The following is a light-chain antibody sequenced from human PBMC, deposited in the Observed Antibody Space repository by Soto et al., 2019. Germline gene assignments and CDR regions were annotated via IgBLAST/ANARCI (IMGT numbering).Light chain of an antibody. Sequence: QPASVSGSPGQSITISCTGTSGDIGSYNRVSWYQQHPGKAPKLIIYEVTDRPSGVSNRFSGSKSGNTASLTISGLQAEDEAEYYCSSYTNINTRACVFGTGTKLTVL. CDR1: SGDIGSYNR. CDR3: SSYTNINTRACV. CDR2: EVT. J-gene: IGLJ1*01. V-gene: IGLV2-14*01.